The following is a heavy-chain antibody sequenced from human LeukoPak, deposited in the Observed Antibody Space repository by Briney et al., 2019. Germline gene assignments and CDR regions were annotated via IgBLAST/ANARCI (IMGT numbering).Heavy chain of an antibody. Sequence: GGSLRLSCAASGFTFISYWMHWVRQAPGKGLVWVSRINSDGSRTNYADSVKGRSTISRDNAKNTLYLQMNSLRAENTAVYYCASNLGELSLAAFGYWGQGTLVTVSS. J-gene: IGHJ4*02. CDR1: GFTFISYW. CDR2: INSDGSRT. D-gene: IGHD3-16*02. CDR3: ASNLGELSLAAFGY. V-gene: IGHV3-74*01.